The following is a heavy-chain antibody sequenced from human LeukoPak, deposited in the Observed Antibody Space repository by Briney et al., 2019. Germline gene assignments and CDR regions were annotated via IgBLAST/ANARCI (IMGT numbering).Heavy chain of an antibody. CDR2: ISAYNGNT. CDR3: ARAGMDDYYDSSGYRPDWFDP. D-gene: IGHD3-22*01. CDR1: GYTFTSYG. J-gene: IGHJ5*02. V-gene: IGHV1-18*01. Sequence: ASVKVSCKASGYTFTSYGISWVRQAPGQGLEWMGWISAYNGNTNYAQKPQGRVTMTTDTSTSTAYMELRSLRSDDTAVYYCARAGMDDYYDSSGYRPDWFDPWGQGTLVTVSS.